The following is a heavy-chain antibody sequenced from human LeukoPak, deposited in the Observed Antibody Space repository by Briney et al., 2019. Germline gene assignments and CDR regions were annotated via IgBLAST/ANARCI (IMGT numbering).Heavy chain of an antibody. J-gene: IGHJ5*02. CDR2: IYYSGTT. CDR3: ARVKDYGDYWFDP. V-gene: IGHV4-31*03. Sequence: SETLSLTCTVSGGSISSGRYYWSWIRQHPGKGLEWIGYIYYSGTTYYNPSLKSRVTISVDMSKNQFSLQLSSVTAADTAVYYCARVKDYGDYWFDPWGQGTLVTVSS. CDR1: GGSISSGRYY. D-gene: IGHD4-17*01.